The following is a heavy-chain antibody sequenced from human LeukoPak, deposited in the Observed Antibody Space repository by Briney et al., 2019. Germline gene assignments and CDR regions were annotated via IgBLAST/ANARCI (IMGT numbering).Heavy chain of an antibody. Sequence: GASVKVSCKASGYTFTSYDINWVRQATGQGLEWMGWMNPNSGNTGYAQKFQGRVTMTRNTSIGTAHMELSSLRSEDTAVYYCARVGLQYYYYYYMDVWGKGTTVTVSS. CDR1: GYTFTSYD. V-gene: IGHV1-8*01. J-gene: IGHJ6*03. CDR3: ARVGLQYYYYYYMDV. CDR2: MNPNSGNT.